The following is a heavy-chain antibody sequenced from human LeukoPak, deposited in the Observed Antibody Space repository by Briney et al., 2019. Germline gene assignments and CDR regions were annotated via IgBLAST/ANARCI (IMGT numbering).Heavy chain of an antibody. CDR2: IYPGDSDT. D-gene: IGHD3-22*01. Sequence: GDSLKISCXGSGYSFTSYWIGWVRQMPGKGLEWMEIIYPGDSDTRYSPSFQGQVTISADKSISTAYLQWSSLKASDTAMYYCARYYYDSSGSDLFDYWGQGTLVTVSS. J-gene: IGHJ4*02. V-gene: IGHV5-51*01. CDR1: GYSFTSYW. CDR3: ARYYYDSSGSDLFDY.